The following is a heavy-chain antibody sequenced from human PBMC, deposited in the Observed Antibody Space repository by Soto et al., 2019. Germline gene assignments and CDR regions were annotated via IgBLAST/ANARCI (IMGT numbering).Heavy chain of an antibody. CDR1: GYSFTSYW. Sequence: PGESLKISCKGSGYSFTSYWISWVRQMPGKGLEWMGRIDPSDSYTNYSPSFQGHVTISADKSISTAYLQWSSLKASDTAMYYCARPVGHSDSSGYPDAFDIWGQGTMVSVSS. V-gene: IGHV5-10-1*01. CDR3: ARPVGHSDSSGYPDAFDI. D-gene: IGHD3-22*01. CDR2: IDPSDSYT. J-gene: IGHJ3*02.